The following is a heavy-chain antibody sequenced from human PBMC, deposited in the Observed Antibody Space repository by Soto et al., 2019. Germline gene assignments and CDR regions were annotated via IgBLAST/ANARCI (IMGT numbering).Heavy chain of an antibody. J-gene: IGHJ1*01. V-gene: IGHV1-46*03. CDR1: GYTFTSYY. CDR3: ARDSSAVAGTFQYFQH. CDR2: INPSGGST. D-gene: IGHD6-19*01. Sequence: QVQLVQSGAEVKKPGASVKVSCKASGYTFTSYYMHWVRQAPGQGLEWMGIINPSGGSTSYAQKFQGRVTMTRDTSTSTVYMELSSLRSEATAVYYCARDSSAVAGTFQYFQHWGQGTLVTVSS.